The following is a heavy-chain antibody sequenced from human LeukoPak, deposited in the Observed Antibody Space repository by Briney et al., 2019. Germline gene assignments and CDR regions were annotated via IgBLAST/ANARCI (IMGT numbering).Heavy chain of an antibody. Sequence: GGSLRLSCATSGFTVSSNYMSWVRQAPGKGLEWVSVIYSGGSTYYADSVKGRFTISRDNSKNTLYLQMNSLRAEDTAVYYCARDQGNYGDYFDYWGQGTLVTVSS. CDR1: GFTVSSNY. CDR2: IYSGGST. V-gene: IGHV3-66*02. CDR3: ARDQGNYGDYFDY. D-gene: IGHD4-17*01. J-gene: IGHJ4*02.